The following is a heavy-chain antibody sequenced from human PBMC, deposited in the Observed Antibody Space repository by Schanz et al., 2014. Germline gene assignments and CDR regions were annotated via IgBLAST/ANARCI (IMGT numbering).Heavy chain of an antibody. CDR2: ISHDGYST. D-gene: IGHD6-13*01. J-gene: IGHJ4*02. CDR3: VSQTGSPNY. Sequence: VQLVESGGGLVQPGGSLRLSCSASGFTFSIYAMHWVRQAPGKGLEYVSAISHDGYSTYYADSLKGRLTISRDDAKKSMYLQMNNLRAEDTAVYFCVSQTGSPNYWGQGTLVTVSS. CDR1: GFTFSIYA. V-gene: IGHV3-64*04.